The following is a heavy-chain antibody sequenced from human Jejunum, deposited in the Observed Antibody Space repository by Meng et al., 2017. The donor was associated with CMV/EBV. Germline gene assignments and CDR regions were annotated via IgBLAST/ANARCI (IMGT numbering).Heavy chain of an antibody. Sequence: QLRLQEPGPGLVKPSETLSLTCLVSGGSISSNGYYWDWVRQPPGKGLEWIGAIYHSGSTSYNPSLQSRVTMFVDTSKNQFSLMLTSVTATDTAVYYCARRRGGSGRDCWGQGTLVTVSS. J-gene: IGHJ4*02. D-gene: IGHD3-10*01. CDR2: IYHSGST. CDR3: ARRRGGSGRDC. CDR1: GGSISSNGYY. V-gene: IGHV4-39*01.